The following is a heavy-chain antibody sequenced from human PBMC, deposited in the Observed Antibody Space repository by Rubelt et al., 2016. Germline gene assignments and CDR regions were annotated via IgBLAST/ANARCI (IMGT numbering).Heavy chain of an antibody. Sequence: GLEWMGGFDPEDGETIYAQKFQGRVTMTEDTSTDTAYMELSSLRSEDTAVYYCATGIIRLKPFDYWCQGTLVTVSS. CDR2: FDPEDGET. CDR3: ATGIIRLKPFDY. D-gene: IGHD2-15*01. V-gene: IGHV1-24*01. J-gene: IGHJ4*02.